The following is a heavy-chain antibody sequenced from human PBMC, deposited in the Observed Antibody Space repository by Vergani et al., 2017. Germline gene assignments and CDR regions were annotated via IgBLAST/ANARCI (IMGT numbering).Heavy chain of an antibody. V-gene: IGHV3-15*01. D-gene: IGHD3-3*01. CDR2: IRPKTDGETT. CDR3: ARDGYYDFWSGYSITEHNYYYYMDV. CDR1: GFTFSSAW. Sequence: EVQLLESGGGLVKPGGSLRLSCTTSGFTFSSAWMSWVRQAPGKGLEWVARIRPKTDGETTDYAAPVKGRFTISRDNSKNTLYLQMNSLRAEDTDVYYCARDGYYDFWSGYSITEHNYYYYMDVWGKGTTVTVSS. J-gene: IGHJ6*03.